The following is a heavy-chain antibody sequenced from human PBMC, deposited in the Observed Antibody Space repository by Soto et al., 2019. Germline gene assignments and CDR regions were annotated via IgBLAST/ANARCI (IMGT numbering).Heavy chain of an antibody. CDR1: GGTFSSYA. V-gene: IGHV1-69*06. CDR3: ASVRSEYCTNGVCSNP. Sequence: QVQLVQSGAEVKKPGSSVKVSCKASGGTFSSYAISWVRQAPGQGLEWMGGIIPIFGTANYAQKFQGRVTITADKSTSTAYMELSSLRSEDTDVYYCASVRSEYCTNGVCSNPWGQGTLVTVSS. J-gene: IGHJ5*02. CDR2: IIPIFGTA. D-gene: IGHD2-8*01.